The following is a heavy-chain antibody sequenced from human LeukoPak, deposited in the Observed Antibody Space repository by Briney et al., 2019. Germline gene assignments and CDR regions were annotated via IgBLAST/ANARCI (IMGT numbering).Heavy chain of an antibody. Sequence: PGASVKVSCKASGYTFTSYGISWVRQAPGQGLEWMGWISAYNGNTNYAQKLQGRVTMTTDTSTSTAYMELRSLRSDDTAVYYCARGGSLGYGDYYYYYMDVWGKGTTVTVSS. J-gene: IGHJ6*03. D-gene: IGHD5-12*01. CDR1: GYTFTSYG. V-gene: IGHV1-18*01. CDR3: ARGGSLGYGDYYYYYMDV. CDR2: ISAYNGNT.